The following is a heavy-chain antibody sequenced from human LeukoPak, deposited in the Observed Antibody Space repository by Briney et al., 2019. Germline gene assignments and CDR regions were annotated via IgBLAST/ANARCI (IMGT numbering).Heavy chain of an antibody. CDR3: ARGEDYDILTGYSPIGYFDY. Sequence: SGGSLRLSCAASGFTFSSYSMNWVRQAPGKGLEWVSSISSSSSYIYYADSVKGRFTISRDNAKNSLYLQMNSLRAEDTAVYYCARGEDYDILTGYSPIGYFDYWGQGTLVTVSS. V-gene: IGHV3-21*01. J-gene: IGHJ4*02. CDR1: GFTFSSYS. D-gene: IGHD3-9*01. CDR2: ISSSSSYI.